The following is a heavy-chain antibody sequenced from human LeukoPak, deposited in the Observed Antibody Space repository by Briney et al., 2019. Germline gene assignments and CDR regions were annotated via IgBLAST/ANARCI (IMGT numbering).Heavy chain of an antibody. CDR3: ARVDLKYSSSPPGY. J-gene: IGHJ4*02. D-gene: IGHD6-6*01. V-gene: IGHV1-2*06. CDR1: GYTFTGYY. CDR2: INPNSGGT. Sequence: ASVKVSCKASGYTFTGYYMHWVRQAPGQGLEWMGRINPNSGGTNYAQKFQGRVIMTRDTSISTAYMELSRLRSDDTAVYYCARVDLKYSSSPPGYWGQGTLVTVSS.